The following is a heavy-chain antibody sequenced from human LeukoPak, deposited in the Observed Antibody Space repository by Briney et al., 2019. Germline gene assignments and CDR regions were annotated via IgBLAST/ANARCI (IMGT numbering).Heavy chain of an antibody. CDR2: IYSGGST. CDR1: GFTVSSNY. D-gene: IGHD2-8*02. Sequence: GGSLRLSCAASGFTVSSNYMSWVRQAPGKGLEWVSVIYSGGSTYYADSVKGRFTISRDNSKNTLYLQMNNLRAEDTAIYYCARSRLIYCTGGGCYGMDVWGQGTTVSVSS. V-gene: IGHV3-53*01. J-gene: IGHJ6*02. CDR3: ARSRLIYCTGGGCYGMDV.